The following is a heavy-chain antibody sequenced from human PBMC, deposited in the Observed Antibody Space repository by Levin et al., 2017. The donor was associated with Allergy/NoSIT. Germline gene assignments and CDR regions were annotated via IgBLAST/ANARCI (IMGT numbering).Heavy chain of an antibody. V-gene: IGHV3-23*01. CDR3: ARNTRGVRYCSGGSCGNYYYYYMDG. Sequence: GESLKISCAASGFTFSSYAMSWVRQAPGKGLEWVSAISGSGGSTYYADSVKGRFTISRDNSKNTLYLQMNSLRAEDTAVYYCARNTRGVRYCSGGSCGNYYYYYMDGWGKGTTVTVSS. D-gene: IGHD2-15*01. CDR2: ISGSGGST. J-gene: IGHJ6*03. CDR1: GFTFSSYA.